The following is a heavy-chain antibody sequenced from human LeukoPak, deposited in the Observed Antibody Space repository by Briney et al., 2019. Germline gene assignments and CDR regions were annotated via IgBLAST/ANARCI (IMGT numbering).Heavy chain of an antibody. Sequence: SETLSLTCTVSGGSISSGGYYWSWIRQPPGTGLEWIGYIYYSGSTYYNPSLKSRVTISVDTSKNQFSLKLSSVTAADTAVYYCARDQEGYNFIDYWGQGTLVTVSS. J-gene: IGHJ4*02. CDR2: IYYSGST. V-gene: IGHV4-30-4*01. CDR3: ARDQEGYNFIDY. D-gene: IGHD5-24*01. CDR1: GGSISSGGYY.